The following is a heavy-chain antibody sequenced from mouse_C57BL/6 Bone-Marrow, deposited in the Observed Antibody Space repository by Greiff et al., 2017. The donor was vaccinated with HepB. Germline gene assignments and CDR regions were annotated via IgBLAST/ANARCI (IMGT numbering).Heavy chain of an antibody. CDR1: GYTFTSYG. J-gene: IGHJ3*01. CDR3: ARDLRLLRRFAY. CDR2: IYPRSGNT. Sequence: VQLVESGAELARPGASVKLSCKASGYTFTSYGISWVKQRTGQGLEWIGEIYPRSGNTYYNEKFKGKATLTADKSSSTAYMELRSLTSEDSAVYFCARDLRLLRRFAYWGQGTLVTVSA. V-gene: IGHV1-81*01. D-gene: IGHD1-2*01.